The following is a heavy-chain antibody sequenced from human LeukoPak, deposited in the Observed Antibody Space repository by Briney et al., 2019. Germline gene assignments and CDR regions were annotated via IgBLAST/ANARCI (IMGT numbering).Heavy chain of an antibody. CDR2: IYHSGST. V-gene: IGHV4-30-2*01. Sequence: SETLSLTCAVSGGSISSGGYSWSWIRQPPGKGLEWIGYIYHSGSTYYNPSLKSRVTISVDRSKNQFSLKLSSMTAADTAVYYCARLRSYYYDSSGYYSAFDIWGQGTMVTVSS. CDR3: ARLRSYYYDSSGYYSAFDI. D-gene: IGHD3-22*01. J-gene: IGHJ3*02. CDR1: GGSISSGGYS.